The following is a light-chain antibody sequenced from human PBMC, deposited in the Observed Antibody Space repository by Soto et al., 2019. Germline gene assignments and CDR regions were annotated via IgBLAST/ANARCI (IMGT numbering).Light chain of an antibody. J-gene: IGLJ3*02. CDR2: EVT. Sequence: QSALTQPASASGSPGQSITISCTGTSSDIGIFNYVSWYQQHPGKAPKLIIYEVTNRPSGVSDRFSGSKSGSTASLNISGLQADDEADYYCSSYTSSSALGVFGGGTKLTVL. CDR3: SSYTSSSALGV. V-gene: IGLV2-14*01. CDR1: SSDIGIFNY.